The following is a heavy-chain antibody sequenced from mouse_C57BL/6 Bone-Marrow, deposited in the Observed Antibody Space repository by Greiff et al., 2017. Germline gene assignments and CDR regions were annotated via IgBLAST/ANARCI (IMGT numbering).Heavy chain of an antibody. Sequence: QVQLQQPGAELVMPGASVKLSCKASGYTFTSYWMHWVKQRPGQGLEWIGEIDPSDSYTNYNQKFKGKSTLTVDKSSSPAYMQLSSLTSEDSAVYYCAPGYFDYWGKGTTVTVSS. CDR1: GYTFTSYW. J-gene: IGHJ2*01. CDR3: APGYFDY. V-gene: IGHV1-69*01. CDR2: IDPSDSYT.